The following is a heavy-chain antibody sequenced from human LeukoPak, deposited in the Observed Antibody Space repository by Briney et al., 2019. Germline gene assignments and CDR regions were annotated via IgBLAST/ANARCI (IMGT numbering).Heavy chain of an antibody. Sequence: SETLSLTCTVSGGSITNYYWSWIRQPPGKGLEWIGYIYYSGNTNYNPSLKSRLTISVDTSKNQFSLKLSSVTAADTAVYYCARGPGGYSYGYYFDYWGQGTLVTVSS. D-gene: IGHD5-18*01. CDR3: ARGPGGYSYGYYFDY. J-gene: IGHJ4*02. CDR2: IYYSGNT. V-gene: IGHV4-59*01. CDR1: GGSITNYY.